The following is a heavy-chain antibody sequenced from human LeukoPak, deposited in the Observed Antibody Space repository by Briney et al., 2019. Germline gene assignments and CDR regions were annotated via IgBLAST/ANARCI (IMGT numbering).Heavy chain of an antibody. J-gene: IGHJ4*02. CDR1: GGSFSGYY. Sequence: SETLSLTCAVYGGSFSGYYWSWIRQPPGKGLEWIGEINHSGSTNYNPSLKSRVTISVDTSKNQFSLQLDSVTPEDTAVYYCARSHEGNLDYWDQGTLVTVSS. V-gene: IGHV4-34*01. D-gene: IGHD1-14*01. CDR3: ARSHEGNLDY. CDR2: INHSGST.